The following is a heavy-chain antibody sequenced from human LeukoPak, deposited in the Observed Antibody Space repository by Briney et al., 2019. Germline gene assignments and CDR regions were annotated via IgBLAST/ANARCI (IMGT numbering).Heavy chain of an antibody. J-gene: IGHJ5*02. Sequence: PGGSLRISCAASGFTFSRYWMHWVRQAPGKGLVWVSHINTDGSSTNYADSVKGRFTISRDNAKNTLYLQMNSLRAEDTAVYYCARTPYTSSWNGWFDPWGQGTLVTVS. CDR1: GFTFSRYW. CDR2: INTDGSST. CDR3: ARTPYTSSWNGWFDP. V-gene: IGHV3-74*01. D-gene: IGHD6-13*01.